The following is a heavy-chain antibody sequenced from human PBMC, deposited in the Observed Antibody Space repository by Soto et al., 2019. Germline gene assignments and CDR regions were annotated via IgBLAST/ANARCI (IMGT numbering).Heavy chain of an antibody. Sequence: ASVKVSCNASGYTFTSYDINWVRQATGQGLEWMGWMNPNSGNTGYAQKFQGRVTMTRNTSISTAYMELSSLRSEDTAVYYCASTIAAAYFRGPKNWFDPWGQGTLVTVSS. CDR3: ASTIAAAYFRGPKNWFDP. CDR2: MNPNSGNT. D-gene: IGHD6-13*01. J-gene: IGHJ5*02. V-gene: IGHV1-8*01. CDR1: GYTFTSYD.